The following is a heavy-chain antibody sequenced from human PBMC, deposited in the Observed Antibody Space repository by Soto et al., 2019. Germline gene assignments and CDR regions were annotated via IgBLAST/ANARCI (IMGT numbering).Heavy chain of an antibody. D-gene: IGHD2-15*01. CDR3: ARDLLVVTRPFGMDV. J-gene: IGHJ6*02. V-gene: IGHV3-33*01. CDR2: IWYDGSNK. CDR1: GFTFSSYG. Sequence: GGSLRLSCAASGFTFSSYGMHWVRQAPGKGLEWVAVIWYDGSNKYYADSVKGRFTISRDNSKNTLYLQMNSLRAEDTAVYYCARDLLVVTRPFGMDVWGQGATVTVSS.